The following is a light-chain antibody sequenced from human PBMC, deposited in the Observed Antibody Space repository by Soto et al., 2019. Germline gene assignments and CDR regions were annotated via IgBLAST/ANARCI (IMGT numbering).Light chain of an antibody. CDR2: GAS. CDR1: QSVSSSY. Sequence: EIVLTQSPGTLSLAPGERATLSCRASQSVSSSYLAWYQQKPDQAPRLLIYGASSRASGIPDRFSGSGSGTDFTLTISRLEPEDFAVYYCQQYVSSPWAFGQGTKVDIK. J-gene: IGKJ1*01. CDR3: QQYVSSPWA. V-gene: IGKV3-20*01.